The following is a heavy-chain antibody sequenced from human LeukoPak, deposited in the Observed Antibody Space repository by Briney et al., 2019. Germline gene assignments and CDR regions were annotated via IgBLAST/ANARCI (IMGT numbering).Heavy chain of an antibody. V-gene: IGHV4-59*08. CDR3: AKSVVVATTRLGPFDT. Sequence: SETLSLPCTVSGGSISSYYWSCIRHPPLKGLQLFGYINYNGSTNYNPSLTSRVTISVDTSKNCFSLKLSSVTAADMAVYYCAKSVVVATTRLGPFDTWGQGTMVTVSS. CDR1: GGSISSYY. D-gene: IGHD3-22*01. CDR2: INYNGST. J-gene: IGHJ3*02.